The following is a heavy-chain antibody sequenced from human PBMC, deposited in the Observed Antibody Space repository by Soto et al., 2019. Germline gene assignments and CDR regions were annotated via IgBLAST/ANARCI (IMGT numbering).Heavy chain of an antibody. CDR3: AKYCSGGSCYENAFDI. J-gene: IGHJ3*02. V-gene: IGHV4-31*03. CDR1: GGSISSGGYY. Sequence: SETLSLTCTVSGGSISSGGYYWSWIRQHPGKGLEWIGYIYYSGSTYYNPSLKSRVTISVDTSKNQFSLKLSSVTAADTAVYYCAKYCSGGSCYENAFDIWGQGTMVTVS. CDR2: IYYSGST. D-gene: IGHD2-15*01.